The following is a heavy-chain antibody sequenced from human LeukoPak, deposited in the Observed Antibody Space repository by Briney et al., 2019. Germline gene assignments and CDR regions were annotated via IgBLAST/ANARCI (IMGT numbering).Heavy chain of an antibody. Sequence: GGSLRLSCAASGFTFGSYEMSWVRQAPGKGLEWVSYIGTIISTTYYADSVKGRFTVSRDDAKSSLYLQMSSLRAEGTAVYYCARNVYDLRGQWLVPGFDYWGQGTLVTVSS. J-gene: IGHJ4*02. V-gene: IGHV3-48*03. D-gene: IGHD6-19*01. CDR3: ARNVYDLRGQWLVPGFDY. CDR2: IGTIISTT. CDR1: GFTFGSYE.